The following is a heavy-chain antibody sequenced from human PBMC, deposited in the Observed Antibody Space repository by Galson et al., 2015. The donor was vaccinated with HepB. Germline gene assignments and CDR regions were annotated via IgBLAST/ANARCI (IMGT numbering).Heavy chain of an antibody. D-gene: IGHD2-2*01. Sequence: SLRLSCAASGFTFSSYGMHWVRQAPGKGPEWVAVIWYDGSNKYYADSVKGRFTISRDNSKNTLYLQMNSLRAEDTAVYYCARDPGIVVVPAAMVQGMDVWGQGTTVTVSS. J-gene: IGHJ6*02. CDR1: GFTFSSYG. V-gene: IGHV3-33*01. CDR2: IWYDGSNK. CDR3: ARDPGIVVVPAAMVQGMDV.